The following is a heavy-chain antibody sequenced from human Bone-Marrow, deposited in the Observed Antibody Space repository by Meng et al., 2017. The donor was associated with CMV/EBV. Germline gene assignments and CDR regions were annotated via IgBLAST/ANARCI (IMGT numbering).Heavy chain of an antibody. J-gene: IGHJ4*02. D-gene: IGHD3-10*01. CDR3: ARDYKYYYGSGSFLPQGY. CDR1: GYTFNNYG. V-gene: IGHV1-18*01. Sequence: ASVKVSCKASGYTFNNYGITWVRQAPGQGLEWMGWISTYNGNTNYAQKLQGRVTMTTDTSTSTAYMELRSLRSDDTAVYYCARDYKYYYGSGSFLPQGYWGQGTLVTVSS. CDR2: ISTYNGNT.